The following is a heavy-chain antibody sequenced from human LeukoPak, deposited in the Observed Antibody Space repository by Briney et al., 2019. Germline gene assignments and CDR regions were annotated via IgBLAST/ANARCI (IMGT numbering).Heavy chain of an antibody. J-gene: IGHJ4*02. V-gene: IGHV4-34*01. CDR2: INHSGST. CDR1: GGSFSGYY. Sequence: SETLSLTCAVYGGSFSGYYWSWIRQPPGKGLEWIGEINHSGSTNYNPSLKSRVTISVDTSKNQFSLKLSSVTAADTAVYYCARGLQFWSGYYFEIGHDYWGQGTLVTVSS. D-gene: IGHD3-3*01. CDR3: ARGLQFWSGYYFEIGHDY.